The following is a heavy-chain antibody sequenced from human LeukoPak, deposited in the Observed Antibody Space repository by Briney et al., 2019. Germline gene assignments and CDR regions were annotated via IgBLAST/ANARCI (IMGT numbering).Heavy chain of an antibody. J-gene: IGHJ4*02. CDR3: ARHRAYSSSSPFDY. CDR1: GGSISSLY. Sequence: PSETLSLTCSVAGGSISSLYWSWIRKPAGKGLEWMGYIYYTGSTNYNPSLKSRVTMFVDMSKNQFSLRLSSVTAADTAVYYCARHRAYSSSSPFDYWGQGTLVTVSS. CDR2: IYYTGST. D-gene: IGHD6-6*01. V-gene: IGHV4-59*08.